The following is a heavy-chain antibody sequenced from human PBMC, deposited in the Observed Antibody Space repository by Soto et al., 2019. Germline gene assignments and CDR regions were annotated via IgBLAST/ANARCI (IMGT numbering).Heavy chain of an antibody. Sequence: SETLSLTCTFSGGSFSSISNHYCSWIRQPPGKGLEWIGYIYYSGSTCYNPSLKSRVIISVDTSKNQFSLKLSSVTAADTAVYYCARVKAGVVYWGQGTLVTVSS. CDR2: IYYSGST. CDR1: GGSFSSISNHY. J-gene: IGHJ4*02. CDR3: ARVKAGVVY. V-gene: IGHV4-30-4*08. D-gene: IGHD6-13*01.